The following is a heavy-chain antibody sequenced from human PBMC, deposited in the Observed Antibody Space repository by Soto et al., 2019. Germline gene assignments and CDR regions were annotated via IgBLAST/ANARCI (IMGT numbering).Heavy chain of an antibody. CDR1: GYTFSNYG. CDR3: ARESGGATATLDYYYFYMDV. D-gene: IGHD5-12*01. V-gene: IGHV1-18*01. CDR2: ISANSGDT. J-gene: IGHJ6*03. Sequence: ASVKVSCKASGYTFSNYGITWVRQAPGQGLEWMGWISANSGDTKYTQKLQGRVTMTTDTSTKTAYMELSRLRSDDTAVYYCARESGGATATLDYYYFYMDVWGKGTTVTVSS.